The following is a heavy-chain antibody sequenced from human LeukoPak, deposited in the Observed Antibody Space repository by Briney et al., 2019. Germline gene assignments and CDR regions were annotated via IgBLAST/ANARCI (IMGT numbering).Heavy chain of an antibody. D-gene: IGHD6-6*01. CDR3: ARALGTSSVLPFDY. Sequence: ASVKVSCKASGYTSTSYYMHWVRQAPGQGLEWMGIINPSGGSTSYAQKFQGRVTMTRDMSTSTLYMELRSLRSEDRAVYYCARALGTSSVLPFDYWGQGTLVTVSS. J-gene: IGHJ4*02. CDR1: GYTSTSYY. V-gene: IGHV1-46*01. CDR2: INPSGGST.